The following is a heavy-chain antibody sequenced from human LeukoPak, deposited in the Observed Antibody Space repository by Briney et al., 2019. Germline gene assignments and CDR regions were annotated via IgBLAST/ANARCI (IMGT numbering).Heavy chain of an antibody. V-gene: IGHV3-21*01. D-gene: IGHD3-3*01. CDR2: ISSSSSYI. CDR1: GFTFSSYS. J-gene: IGHJ6*04. Sequence: GGSLRLSFAASGFTFSSYSMNWVRQAPGKGLEWVSSISSSSSYIYYADSVKGRFTISRDNAKNSLYLQMNSLRAEDTAVYFCARVEKGFWSGFKMDVWGKGTAVTVSS. CDR3: ARVEKGFWSGFKMDV.